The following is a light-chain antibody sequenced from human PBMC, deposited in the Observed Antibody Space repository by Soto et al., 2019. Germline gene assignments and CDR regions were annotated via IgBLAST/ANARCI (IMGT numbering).Light chain of an antibody. J-gene: IGLJ1*01. Sequence: QSVLTQLPSASGTPGQRVTISCSGGTSNIGTNYVYWYQHLPGTAPKLLIYRNNQRPSGVPDRFSGSKSGTTASLAISGLRSEDEADYYCAGWDVSLSGLLFGTGTKLTVL. CDR1: TSNIGTNY. V-gene: IGLV1-47*01. CDR3: AGWDVSLSGLL. CDR2: RNN.